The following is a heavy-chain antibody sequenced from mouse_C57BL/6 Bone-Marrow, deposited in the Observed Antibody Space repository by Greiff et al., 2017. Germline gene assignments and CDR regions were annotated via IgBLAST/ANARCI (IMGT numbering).Heavy chain of an antibody. V-gene: IGHV5-6*01. J-gene: IGHJ4*01. CDR2: ISSGGSYT. CDR3: ASPALGYYYYAMDY. CDR1: GFTFSSYG. D-gene: IGHD1-1*01. Sequence: EVKLMESGGDLVKPGGSLKLSCAASGFTFSSYGMSWVRQTPDKRLEWVATISSGGSYTYYPDSVKGRFTISRDNAKNTLYLQMSSLKSEDTAMYYCASPALGYYYYAMDYWGQGTSVTVSS.